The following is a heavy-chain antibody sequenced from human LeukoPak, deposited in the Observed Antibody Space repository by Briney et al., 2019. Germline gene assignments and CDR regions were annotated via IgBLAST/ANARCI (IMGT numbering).Heavy chain of an antibody. Sequence: PGGSLRLSCAASGFTFSSYGMHWVRQAPGKGLERVAVISYDGSNKYYADSVKGRFTISRDNSKNTLYLQMNSLRAEDTAVYYCAKDGDYGDYYFDYWGQGTLVTVSS. CDR1: GFTFSSYG. V-gene: IGHV3-30*18. D-gene: IGHD4-17*01. CDR2: ISYDGSNK. CDR3: AKDGDYGDYYFDY. J-gene: IGHJ4*02.